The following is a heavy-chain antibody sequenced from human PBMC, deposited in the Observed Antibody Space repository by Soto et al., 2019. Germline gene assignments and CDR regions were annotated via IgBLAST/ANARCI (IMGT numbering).Heavy chain of an antibody. CDR3: AAGFSSGYYPDGFDY. D-gene: IGHD3-22*01. J-gene: IGHJ4*02. Sequence: ASVKVSCKASGYTFTSYGISWVRQAPGQGLEWMGWISAYNGNTNYAQKLQGRVTMTTDTSMSTAYMELRSLRSDYTFVYYCAAGFSSGYYPDGFDYWGQGTLVTVSS. CDR2: ISAYNGNT. V-gene: IGHV1-18*01. CDR1: GYTFTSYG.